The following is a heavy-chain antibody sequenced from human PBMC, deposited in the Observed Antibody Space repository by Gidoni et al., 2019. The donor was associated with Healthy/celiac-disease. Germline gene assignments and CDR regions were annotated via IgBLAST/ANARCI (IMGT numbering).Heavy chain of an antibody. Sequence: EVQLVESGGGLVKPGGSLRLSCAPSGFTFSSYSMNWVRQAPGKGLEWVSSISSSSSYIYYADSVKGRFTISRDNAKNSLYLQMNSLRAEDTAVYYCARVWGGDFDAFDIWGQGTMVTVSS. CDR1: GFTFSSYS. D-gene: IGHD2-21*02. V-gene: IGHV3-21*01. J-gene: IGHJ3*02. CDR2: ISSSSSYI. CDR3: ARVWGGDFDAFDI.